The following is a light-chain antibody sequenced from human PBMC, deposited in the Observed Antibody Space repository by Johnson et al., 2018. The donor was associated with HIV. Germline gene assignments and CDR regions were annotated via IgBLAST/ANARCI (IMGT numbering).Light chain of an antibody. Sequence: QSVLTQPPSVSAAPGQKVTISCSGSSSNIGNNYVSWYRHLPGTAPKLLIYENNKRPSGIPDRFSGSTSAPSATLGITGLQNWDEADYYCGTWDPVLSAPYVFGTGTKVTVL. J-gene: IGLJ1*01. CDR1: SSNIGNNY. V-gene: IGLV1-51*02. CDR2: ENN. CDR3: GTWDPVLSAPYV.